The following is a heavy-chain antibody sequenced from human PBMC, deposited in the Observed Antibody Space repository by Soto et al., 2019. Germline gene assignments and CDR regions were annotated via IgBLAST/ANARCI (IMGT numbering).Heavy chain of an antibody. J-gene: IGHJ1*01. V-gene: IGHV3-30*18. Sequence: QVHLVESGGGVIQPGKSLRLSCEGSGFTFSDYGMQWVRQAPGKGLEWVAVISYEGSARNYADSVKGRFTISRDNSKNTLYPQMDSLRPEDTGVYYCAKDRREWLEEYFQHWGQGTPVTVSS. CDR3: AKDRREWLEEYFQH. D-gene: IGHD6-19*01. CDR2: ISYEGSAR. CDR1: GFTFSDYG.